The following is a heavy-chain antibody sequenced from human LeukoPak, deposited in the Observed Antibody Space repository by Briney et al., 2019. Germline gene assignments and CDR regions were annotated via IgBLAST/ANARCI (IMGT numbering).Heavy chain of an antibody. D-gene: IGHD2-21*02. Sequence: SETLSLTCAVHGGSFSGYYWNWIRQPPGKGLEWIGEINHSGSTNYNPSLKSRVTISVDTSKNQFSLKLSSVTAADTAVYYCASSFGYCGGDCYFDYWGQGTLVTVSS. J-gene: IGHJ4*02. CDR2: INHSGST. CDR3: ASSFGYCGGDCYFDY. CDR1: GGSFSGYY. V-gene: IGHV4-34*01.